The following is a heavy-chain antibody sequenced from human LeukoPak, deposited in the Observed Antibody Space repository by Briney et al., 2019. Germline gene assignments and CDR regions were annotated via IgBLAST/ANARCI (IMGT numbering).Heavy chain of an antibody. CDR1: GYTFTSYA. D-gene: IGHD1-26*01. V-gene: IGHV7-4-1*02. Sequence: GASVKVSCKASGYTFTSYAMNWVRQAPGQGLEWMGWINTNTGNPTYAQGFTGRFVFSLDTSVSTAYLQISSLKAEDTAVYYCARDGWELLYNRFDPWGQGTLVTVSS. J-gene: IGHJ5*02. CDR2: INTNTGNP. CDR3: ARDGWELLYNRFDP.